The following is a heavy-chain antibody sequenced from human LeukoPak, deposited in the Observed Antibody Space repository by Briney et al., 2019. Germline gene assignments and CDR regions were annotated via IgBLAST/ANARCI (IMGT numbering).Heavy chain of an antibody. CDR3: AKEYYYGAGSYYIPWFDP. V-gene: IGHV3-30*18. CDR1: GFTFSSYG. D-gene: IGHD3-10*01. Sequence: GGSLRLSCAASGFTFSSYGMHWVRQAPGQGLERVAVISYDGSNKYYADSVKGRFTISRDNSKNTLYLQMNSLRAEDTAVYYCAKEYYYGAGSYYIPWFDPWGQGTLVTVSS. CDR2: ISYDGSNK. J-gene: IGHJ5*02.